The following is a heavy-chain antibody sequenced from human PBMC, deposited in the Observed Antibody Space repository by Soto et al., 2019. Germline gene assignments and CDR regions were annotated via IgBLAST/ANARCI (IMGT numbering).Heavy chain of an antibody. Sequence: ASVKVSCKASGYTFTSYYMHWVRQAPGQGLEWMGIINPSGGSTSYAQKFQGRVTMTRDTSTSTVYMELSSLRSEDTAVHYCARVFGIAAAGTGHYYYYGMDVWGQGTTVTSP. CDR2: INPSGGST. D-gene: IGHD6-13*01. V-gene: IGHV1-46*01. J-gene: IGHJ6*02. CDR3: ARVFGIAAAGTGHYYYYGMDV. CDR1: GYTFTSYY.